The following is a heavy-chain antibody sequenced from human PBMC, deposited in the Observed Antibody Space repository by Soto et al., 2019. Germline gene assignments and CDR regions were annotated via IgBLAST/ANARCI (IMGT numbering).Heavy chain of an antibody. CDR2: IYYSGST. Sequence: SETLSLTCTVSGGSIGSSSYYWGWIRQPPGKGLEWIGSIYYSGSTYYNPSLKSRVTISVDTSKNQLSLKLSSVTAADMAVYYCAEGESSGSYPMDVWGQGTTVTVSS. CDR3: AEGESSGSYPMDV. D-gene: IGHD3-10*01. CDR1: GGSIGSSSYY. J-gene: IGHJ6*02. V-gene: IGHV4-39*01.